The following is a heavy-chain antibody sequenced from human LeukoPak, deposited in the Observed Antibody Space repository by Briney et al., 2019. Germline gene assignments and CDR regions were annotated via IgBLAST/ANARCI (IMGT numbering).Heavy chain of an antibody. Sequence: GGSLRLSCAASGFTFSSYAMSWVRQAPGKGLEWVSVISSSDDTTYYADSVKGRITISRDNSKNTLYVQMNSLRAEDTAVYYCAKGLGGSCHSGLDHWGQGTLVTVSS. CDR1: GFTFSSYA. J-gene: IGHJ4*02. CDR2: ISSSDDTT. V-gene: IGHV3-23*01. CDR3: AKGLGGSCHSGLDH. D-gene: IGHD2-15*01.